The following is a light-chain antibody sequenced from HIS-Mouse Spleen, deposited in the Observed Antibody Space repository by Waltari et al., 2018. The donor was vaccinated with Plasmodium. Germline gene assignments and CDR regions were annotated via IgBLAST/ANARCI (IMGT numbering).Light chain of an antibody. CDR2: EDS. CDR1: AFHKTN. J-gene: IGLJ3*02. CDR3: YSTDSSGNHRV. V-gene: IGLV3-10*01. Sequence: SYELTQPPSVSVSPGQTARIPCSGDAFHKTNAYWYQQKSGQAPVLVIYEDSKRPSGIPERFSGSSSGTMATLTISGAQVEDEADYYCYSTDSSGNHRVFGGGTKLTVL.